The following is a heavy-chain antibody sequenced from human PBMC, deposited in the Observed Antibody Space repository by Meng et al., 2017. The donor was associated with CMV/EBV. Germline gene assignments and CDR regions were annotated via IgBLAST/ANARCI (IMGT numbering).Heavy chain of an antibody. CDR2: IRYDGSNK. J-gene: IGHJ4*02. V-gene: IGHV3-30*02. CDR1: GFTFSRYG. D-gene: IGHD2-2*01. CDR3: AKDRKRYCSSTSCYWGTFDY. Sequence: GESLKISCAASGFTFSRYGMHWVRPAPGKGLEWVAFIRYDGSNKYSADSVKGRFTISRDNSKNTLYLQMNSLRAEDTAVYYCAKDRKRYCSSTSCYWGTFDYWGQGTLVTVSS.